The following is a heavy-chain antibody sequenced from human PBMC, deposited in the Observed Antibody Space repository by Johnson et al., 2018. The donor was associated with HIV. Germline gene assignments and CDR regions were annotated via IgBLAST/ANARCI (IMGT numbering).Heavy chain of an antibody. CDR3: ARATTSKYHDFDV. Sequence: QVQLVESGGGVVQPGRSLRLSCAASGFTFTSYAMHWVRQAPGKGLEWVAVISYDGSNKYYADSVKGRFTISRDNSKNTLFLQMNSLRAEDTAVFYCARATTSKYHDFDVWGQGTMVTVSS. V-gene: IGHV3-30*04. J-gene: IGHJ3*01. D-gene: IGHD1-14*01. CDR2: ISYDGSNK. CDR1: GFTFTSYA.